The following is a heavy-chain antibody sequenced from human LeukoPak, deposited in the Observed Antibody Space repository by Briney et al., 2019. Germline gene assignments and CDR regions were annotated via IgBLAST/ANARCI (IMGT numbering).Heavy chain of an antibody. D-gene: IGHD3-10*01. V-gene: IGHV4-34*01. CDR2: IYHSGST. J-gene: IGHJ6*03. CDR3: ARVVRGVRYYYYYYMDV. CDR1: GGSIRGYY. Sequence: SETLSLTCNVSGGSIRGYYWSWVRQPPGKGLEWIGEIYHSGSTNYNPSLKSRVTISVDESKNQFSLKLSSVTAADTAVYYCARVVRGVRYYYYYYMDVWGKGTTVTVSS.